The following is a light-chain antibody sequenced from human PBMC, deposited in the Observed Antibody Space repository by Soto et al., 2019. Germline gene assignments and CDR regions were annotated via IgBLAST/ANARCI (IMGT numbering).Light chain of an antibody. Sequence: ENVLTQSPGTLSLSPGERATLSCRASQRVTSNFLAWYQQRPGQAPRLLIYGASTRAAGVPDRFSGSGSGTDFTLTITRLEPEDFAVYYCQQYGRSPLLYTFGQGTKLGVK. CDR2: GAS. V-gene: IGKV3-20*01. CDR1: QRVTSNF. CDR3: QQYGRSPLLYT. J-gene: IGKJ2*01.